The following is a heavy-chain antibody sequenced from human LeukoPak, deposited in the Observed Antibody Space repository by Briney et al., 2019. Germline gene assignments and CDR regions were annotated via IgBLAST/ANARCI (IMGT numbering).Heavy chain of an antibody. D-gene: IGHD6-13*01. CDR3: AKAASQQLVREVDY. CDR1: GFTFDDYA. V-gene: IGHV3-9*01. CDR2: ISWNSGSI. J-gene: IGHJ4*02. Sequence: GGSLRLSCAASGFTFDDYAMHWVRQAPGKGLEWVSGISWNSGSIGYADSVKGRFTISRDNAKNSLYLQMNSLRAEDTALYYCAKAASQQLVREVDYWGQGTLVTVSP.